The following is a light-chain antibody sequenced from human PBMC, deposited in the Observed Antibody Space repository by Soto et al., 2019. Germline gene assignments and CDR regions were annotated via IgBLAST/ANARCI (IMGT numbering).Light chain of an antibody. CDR3: QQYGTSPWT. Sequence: EIVLTQSPGTLSLFPGERATLSCRASQSISSSYLAWYQQKPGQAPRLLIYGASSRATGIPDMFSGSGSGTDFTLTISTLEPEDFAVYYCQQYGTSPWTFGQGTKVEIK. V-gene: IGKV3-20*01. CDR2: GAS. CDR1: QSISSSY. J-gene: IGKJ1*01.